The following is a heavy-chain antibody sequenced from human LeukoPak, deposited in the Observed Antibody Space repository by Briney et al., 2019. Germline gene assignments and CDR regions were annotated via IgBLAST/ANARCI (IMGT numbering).Heavy chain of an antibody. CDR2: IDGGGGST. CDR3: AKGGLFCSDGSCYPEYFQH. Sequence: PGGSLRLSCAASGFTFSNFVMSWVRQTPGKGLEWVSYIDGGGGSTNYADSVKGRFTISRDNSKNTLYLQMNSLRAEDTAVYYCAKGGLFCSDGSCYPEYFQHWGQGTLVTVSS. CDR1: GFTFSNFV. V-gene: IGHV3-23*01. D-gene: IGHD2-15*01. J-gene: IGHJ1*01.